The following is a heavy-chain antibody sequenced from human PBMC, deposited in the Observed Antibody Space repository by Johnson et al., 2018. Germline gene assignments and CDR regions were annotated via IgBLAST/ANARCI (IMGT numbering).Heavy chain of an antibody. J-gene: IGHJ2*01. Sequence: QVQLVETGGGVVQPGRSLRLSCAASGFTFSSYGMHWVRQAPGKGLAWVAVIWFDGSNKYYADSVKGRFTISRDNSKNTLYLQMNSLRAEDTAVYYCARDGFYYYDSSGYYYPDRYFDLWGRGTLVTVSS. CDR3: ARDGFYYYDSSGYYYPDRYFDL. V-gene: IGHV3-33*01. CDR2: IWFDGSNK. D-gene: IGHD3-22*01. CDR1: GFTFSSYG.